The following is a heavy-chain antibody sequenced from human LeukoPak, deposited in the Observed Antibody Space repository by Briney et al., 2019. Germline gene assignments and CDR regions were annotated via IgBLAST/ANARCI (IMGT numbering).Heavy chain of an antibody. CDR1: GFTFSTYE. J-gene: IGHJ3*02. CDR3: AREGYGGTSDAFDI. Sequence: GGSLRLSCATSGFTFSTYEMDWVRQAPGKGLEWVSYISSSGSIHYTDSVKGRFTISRDNAKNSLYLQMNSLRAEDTAIYYCAREGYGGTSDAFDIWGQGTMVTVSS. V-gene: IGHV3-48*03. D-gene: IGHD4-23*01. CDR2: ISSSGSI.